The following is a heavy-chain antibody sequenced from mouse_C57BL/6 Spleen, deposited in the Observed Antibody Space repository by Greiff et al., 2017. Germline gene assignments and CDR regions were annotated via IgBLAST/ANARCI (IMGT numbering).Heavy chain of an antibody. D-gene: IGHD2-2*01. J-gene: IGHJ3*01. CDR1: GYTFTSYW. V-gene: IGHV1-7*01. CDR3: AIDGGYTWFAD. CDR2: INPSSGYT. Sequence: QVQLQQSVAELAKPGASVKLSCKASGYTFTSYWMHWVKQRPGQGLEWLGYINPSSGYTKYNQKFKDKAPLTADKSSSTAYMQLSSLTYKDSSVYYCAIDGGYTWFADWGQGTLVTVSA.